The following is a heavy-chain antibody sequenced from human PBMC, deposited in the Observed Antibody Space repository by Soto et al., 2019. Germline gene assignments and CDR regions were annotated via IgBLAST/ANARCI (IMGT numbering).Heavy chain of an antibody. CDR3: ASTIFPASTWFET. CDR1: GGSVSSTNYG. V-gene: IGHV4-39*01. J-gene: IGHJ5*02. Sequence: QLQLQESGPGLVKASETLSLTCAVSGGSVSSTNYGWAWIRQPPGKGWEWIGSMYYGGDTYYNPSLKSRVNISINTSKNQFSLKLSSVTAADTAVHYCASTIFPASTWFETWGQGTLVTVSS. D-gene: IGHD3-9*01. CDR2: MYYGGDT.